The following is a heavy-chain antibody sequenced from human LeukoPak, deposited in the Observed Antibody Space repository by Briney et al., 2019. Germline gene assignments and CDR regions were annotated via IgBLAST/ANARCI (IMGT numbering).Heavy chain of an antibody. CDR1: GFTFSIYG. J-gene: IGHJ4*02. V-gene: IGHV3-33*06. CDR3: AKVTTSDY. CDR2: IWYDGSKK. Sequence: GGSLRLSCAASGFTFSIYGMHWVRQAPGKGLEWVAIIWYDGSKKYYGDSVKGRFTISRDNSKNTLYLQMNSLRAEDTAVYYCAKVTTSDYWGQGTLVTVSS. D-gene: IGHD3-22*01.